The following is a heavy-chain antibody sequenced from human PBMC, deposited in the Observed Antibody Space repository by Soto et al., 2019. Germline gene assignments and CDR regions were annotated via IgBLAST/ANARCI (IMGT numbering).Heavy chain of an antibody. V-gene: IGHV4-30-4*01. CDR2: TYYSGST. Sequence: QVQLQESGPGLVKPSQTLSLTCTVSGGSTSSGDYYWSWFRRPPGKGLEWIGYTYYSGSTYYTPSLKSRVTISVDTSKNQFSLKLSSVTAADTAVYYCARGPGYDPFDYWGQGTLVTVSS. CDR3: ARGPGYDPFDY. CDR1: GGSTSSGDYY. J-gene: IGHJ4*02. D-gene: IGHD2-15*01.